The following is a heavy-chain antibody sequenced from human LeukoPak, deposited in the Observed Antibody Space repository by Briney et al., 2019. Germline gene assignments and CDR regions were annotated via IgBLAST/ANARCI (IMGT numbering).Heavy chain of an antibody. CDR3: ARGLRYCSGGSCYYYGMDV. Sequence: SETLSLTCTVSGGSISSYYWSWIRQPPGEGLEWIAYITYSGSTNYNPSLKSRVTISLDTSKNQFSLKLNSVTAADAAVYYCARGLRYCSGGSCYYYGMDVWGQGTTVTVSS. J-gene: IGHJ6*02. CDR2: ITYSGST. CDR1: GGSISSYY. D-gene: IGHD2-15*01. V-gene: IGHV4-59*01.